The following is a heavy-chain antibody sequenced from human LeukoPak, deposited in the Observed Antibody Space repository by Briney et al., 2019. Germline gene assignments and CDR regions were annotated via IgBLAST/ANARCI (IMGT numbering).Heavy chain of an antibody. CDR1: GGSISSYY. V-gene: IGHV4-59*08. Sequence: SETLSLTYTVSGGSISSYYWSWIRQPPGKGLEWIGYIYYSGSTNYNSSLKSRVTISVDTSKNQLSLKLSSVTAADTAVYYCARAGDYGGKPDAFDIWGQGTMVTVSS. CDR3: ARAGDYGGKPDAFDI. J-gene: IGHJ3*02. CDR2: IYYSGST. D-gene: IGHD4-23*01.